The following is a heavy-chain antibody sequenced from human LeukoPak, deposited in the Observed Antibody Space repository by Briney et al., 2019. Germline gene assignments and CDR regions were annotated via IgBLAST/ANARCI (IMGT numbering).Heavy chain of an antibody. D-gene: IGHD2-8*02. CDR2: ISSTSTYT. V-gene: IGHV3-11*06. CDR1: GFPFTSGFTFSDYY. Sequence: GGSLRLSCAASGFPFTSGFTFSDYYMSWIRQAPGKGLEWVSYISSTSTYTNYADSAKGRFTTSRDNANNSVYLQMNSLRADDTAIYYCARGGTGAFDYWGQGTLVTVSS. J-gene: IGHJ4*02. CDR3: ARGGTGAFDY.